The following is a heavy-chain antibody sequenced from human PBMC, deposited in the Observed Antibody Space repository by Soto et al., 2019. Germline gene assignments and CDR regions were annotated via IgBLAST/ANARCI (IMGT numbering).Heavy chain of an antibody. D-gene: IGHD5-18*01. CDR2: IVPIFGTA. J-gene: IGHJ6*02. CDR3: ARVALDTKLYYYGMDV. V-gene: IGHV1-69*06. CDR1: GGTFSSYA. Sequence: GASVKVSCKASGGTFSSYAISWVRQAPGQGLEWMGGIVPIFGTANYAQKFQGRVTITADKSTSTAYMELSSLRSEDTAVYYCARVALDTKLYYYGMDVWGQGTTVTVSS.